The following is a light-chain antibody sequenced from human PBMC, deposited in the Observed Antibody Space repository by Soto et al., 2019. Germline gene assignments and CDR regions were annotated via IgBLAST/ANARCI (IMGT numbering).Light chain of an antibody. CDR3: SSYAGSNNVV. CDR1: SSDVGNYNY. Sequence: HSVLTQPPSASGSPGQSVAISCTGTSSDVGNYNYVSWYQQHPGKAPKLMIYEVTKRPSGVPDRFSGSKSGNTASLTVSGLQAEDEADYYCSSYAGSNNVVFGGGTKLTVL. CDR2: EVT. J-gene: IGLJ2*01. V-gene: IGLV2-8*01.